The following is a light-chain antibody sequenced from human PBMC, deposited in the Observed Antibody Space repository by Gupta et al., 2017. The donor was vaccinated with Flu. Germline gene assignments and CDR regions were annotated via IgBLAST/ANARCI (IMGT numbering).Light chain of an antibody. CDR1: SSNSGAGDD. CDR3: QSYDTSLSGWV. CDR2: GSS. J-gene: IGLJ3*02. Sequence: QSLLTHPPSVSGAPGQWVPISCTGSSSNSGAGDDGHWYQQLPGRAPKVLIYGSSNRPSGVPDRFFGSKSGISAALAITGLQAEDEADYYCQSYDTSLSGWVFGGGTKVTAL. V-gene: IGLV1-40*01.